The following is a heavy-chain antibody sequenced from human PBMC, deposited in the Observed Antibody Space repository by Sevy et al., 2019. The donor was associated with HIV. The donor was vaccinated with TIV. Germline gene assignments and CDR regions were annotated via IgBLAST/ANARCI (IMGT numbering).Heavy chain of an antibody. D-gene: IGHD3-3*01. J-gene: IGHJ4*02. CDR2: ISGTGGSST. CDR3: AKDRDFWRAACYSDY. V-gene: IGHV3-23*01. Sequence: GGSLRLSCAVSGFTFCTYAMSWVRQAPGKGLEWVSAISGTGGSSTYYADSVKGRFTISRDNSKNTLYLQMNSLRAEDTAVYYCAKDRDFWRAACYSDYWGQGTLVTVSS. CDR1: GFTFCTYA.